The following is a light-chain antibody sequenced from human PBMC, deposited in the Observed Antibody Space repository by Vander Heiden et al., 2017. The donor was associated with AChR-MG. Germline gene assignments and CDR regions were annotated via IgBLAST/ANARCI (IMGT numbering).Light chain of an antibody. J-gene: IGKJ3*01. Sequence: AIQLTQSPSSLSASVGDRATITCRASQGISSALAWYQQKPGQAPKLLILDISTLESGVPSRFSGGGSGADFTLTISNLQPEDSATYYCQQFNNYPLTFGPGTKVDIK. CDR3: QQFNNYPLT. CDR1: QGISSA. V-gene: IGKV1D-13*01. CDR2: DIS.